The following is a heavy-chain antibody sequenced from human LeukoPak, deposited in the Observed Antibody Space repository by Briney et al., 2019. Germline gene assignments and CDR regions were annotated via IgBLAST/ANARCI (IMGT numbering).Heavy chain of an antibody. CDR3: ARAGGRGRVDY. CDR2: IYYSGST. V-gene: IGHV4-59*01. CDR1: GGSISSYY. J-gene: IGHJ4*02. Sequence: PSETLSLTCTVSGGSISSYYWSWIRQPPGKGLEWIGYIYYSGSTNYNPSLKSRVTISVDTSKNQFTLKLSSVTAADRAVYYCARAGGRGRVDYWGQGTLVTVSS. D-gene: IGHD1-26*01.